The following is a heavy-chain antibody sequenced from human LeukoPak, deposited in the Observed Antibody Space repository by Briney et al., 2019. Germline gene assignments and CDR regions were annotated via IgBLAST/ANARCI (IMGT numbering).Heavy chain of an antibody. CDR2: IKQDGSEK. CDR1: GFTFSSYW. Sequence: PGGSLRLSCAASGFTFSSYWMSWVRQAPGKGLEWVANIKQDGSEKYYVDSVKGLFTISRDNAKNSLYLQMNSLRAEDTAVYYCAREVGEDIWAARSLFDYWGQGTLVTVSS. D-gene: IGHD6-6*01. J-gene: IGHJ4*02. V-gene: IGHV3-7*01. CDR3: AREVGEDIWAARSLFDY.